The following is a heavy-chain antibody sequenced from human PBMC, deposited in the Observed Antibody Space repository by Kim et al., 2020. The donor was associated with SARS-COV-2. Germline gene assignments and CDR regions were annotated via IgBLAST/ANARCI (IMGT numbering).Heavy chain of an antibody. Sequence: ASVKVSCKASGYTFTSYAMHWVRQAPGQRLEWMGWINAGNGNTKYSQKFQGRVTITRDTSASTAYMELSSLRSEDTAVYYCARSGATLAGSYYYGMDVWGQETTVTVSS. D-gene: IGHD3-10*01. CDR1: GYTFTSYA. V-gene: IGHV1-3*01. CDR3: ARSGATLAGSYYYGMDV. J-gene: IGHJ6*02. CDR2: INAGNGNT.